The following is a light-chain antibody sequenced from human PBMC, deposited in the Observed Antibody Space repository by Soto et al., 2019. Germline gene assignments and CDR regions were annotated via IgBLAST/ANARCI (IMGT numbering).Light chain of an antibody. Sequence: QSALTQPASVAGSPGQSITISCTGTSSDVGGYNYGSWYQQHPGKAPKLMIYDVSNRPSGVSNRFSGSKSGNTASLTISGLQAEDAADYYCSSYTSSSTRVFGGGTKVTVL. CDR3: SSYTSSSTRV. CDR2: DVS. CDR1: SSDVGGYNY. J-gene: IGLJ2*01. V-gene: IGLV2-14*01.